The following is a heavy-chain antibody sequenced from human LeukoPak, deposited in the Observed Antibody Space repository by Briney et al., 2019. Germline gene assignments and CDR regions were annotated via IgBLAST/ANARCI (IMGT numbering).Heavy chain of an antibody. D-gene: IGHD6-19*01. CDR3: ARGRKYSSGWYGTSGYFQH. V-gene: IGHV4-28*03. Sequence: SDTLSLTCAVSGYSISSSNWWGWIRQPPGKGLEWIGYIYYSGSTNYNPSLKSRVTMSVDTSKNQFSLKLSSVTAADTAVYYCARGRKYSSGWYGTSGYFQHWGQGTLVTVSS. J-gene: IGHJ1*01. CDR2: IYYSGST. CDR1: GYSISSSNW.